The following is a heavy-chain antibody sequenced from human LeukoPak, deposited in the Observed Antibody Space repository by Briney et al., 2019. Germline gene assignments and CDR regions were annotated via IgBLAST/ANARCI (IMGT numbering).Heavy chain of an antibody. D-gene: IGHD3-3*01. CDR1: GYTLTSYG. CDR2: ISAYNGNT. J-gene: IGHJ4*02. V-gene: IGHV1-18*01. Sequence: GASVKVSCKASGYTLTSYGISWVRQAPGQGLEWMGWISAYNGNTNYAQKLQGRVTMTTDTSTSTAYMELRSLRSDDTAVYYCARGGSTIFGVVIMTAAFDYWGQGTLVTVSS. CDR3: ARGGSTIFGVVIMTAAFDY.